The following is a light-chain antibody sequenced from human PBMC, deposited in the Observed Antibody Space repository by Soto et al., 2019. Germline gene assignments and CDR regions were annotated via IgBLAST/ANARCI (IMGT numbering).Light chain of an antibody. V-gene: IGKV3-11*01. CDR1: QSVNIN. Sequence: LSPCPATLSGSPRERATLSCSASQSVNINLAWYQQKPGQAPRLLIYGTSTRATGVPARFSGSGSGTDFTLTISSLEPEDFAVYYCQQRSEWPSFGQATRLEI. J-gene: IGKJ5*01. CDR3: QQRSEWPS. CDR2: GTS.